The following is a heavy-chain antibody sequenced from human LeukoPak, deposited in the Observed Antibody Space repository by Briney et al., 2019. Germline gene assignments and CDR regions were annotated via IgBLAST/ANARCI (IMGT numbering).Heavy chain of an antibody. CDR3: ARGLGVRRYCSSTSCYANWFDP. D-gene: IGHD2-2*01. CDR2: ISGRGGST. J-gene: IGHJ5*02. V-gene: IGHV3-23*01. Sequence: GGSLRLSCAASGFTFTNYALNWVRQAPGKGLEWVSAISGRGGSTYYADSVKGRFTISRDNSENTLYLQMNSLRAEDTAVYYCARGLGVRRYCSSTSCYANWFDPWGQGTLVTVSS. CDR1: GFTFTNYA.